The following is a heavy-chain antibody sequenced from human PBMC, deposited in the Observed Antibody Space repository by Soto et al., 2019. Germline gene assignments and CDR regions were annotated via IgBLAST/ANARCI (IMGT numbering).Heavy chain of an antibody. V-gene: IGHV3-30*18. Sequence: QVQLVESGGGVVQPGRSLRLSCAASGYTFSSYGMHWVRQAPGKGLEWVAVISYDGSNKYYADSVKGRFTISRDNSKNTLYLQMNSLRAEDTAVYYCAKDYVLLWFGDSKYYYYGMDVWGQGTTVTVSS. J-gene: IGHJ6*02. CDR1: GYTFSSYG. CDR3: AKDYVLLWFGDSKYYYYGMDV. CDR2: ISYDGSNK. D-gene: IGHD3-10*01.